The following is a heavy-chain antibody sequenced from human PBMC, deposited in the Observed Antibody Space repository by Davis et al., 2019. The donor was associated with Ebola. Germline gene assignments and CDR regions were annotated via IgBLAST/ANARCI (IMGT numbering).Heavy chain of an antibody. D-gene: IGHD4-17*01. V-gene: IGHV3-23*01. J-gene: IGHJ4*02. CDR2: INTGGRT. Sequence: GESLKISCAASGFTFSNYAMSWVRQAPGMGLEWVSTINTGGRTYYADSVKGRFTISRDNSKNTLYLQMNSLRAEDTAVYYCAKDHYDEALDYWGQGTLVTVSS. CDR1: GFTFSNYA. CDR3: AKDHYDEALDY.